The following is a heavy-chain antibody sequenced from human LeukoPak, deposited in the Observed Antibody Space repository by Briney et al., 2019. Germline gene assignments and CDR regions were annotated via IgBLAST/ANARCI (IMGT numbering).Heavy chain of an antibody. D-gene: IGHD6-13*01. J-gene: IGHJ4*02. Sequence: SETLSLTCTVSGGSISSYYWSWIRQPPGKGLEWIGYIYYSGSTNYNPSLKSRVTISVDTSKNQFSLKLSSVTAADTAVYYCAREPVTIAAAGRWIIDYWGQGTLVTVSS. CDR2: IYYSGST. V-gene: IGHV4-59*01. CDR3: AREPVTIAAAGRWIIDY. CDR1: GGSISSYY.